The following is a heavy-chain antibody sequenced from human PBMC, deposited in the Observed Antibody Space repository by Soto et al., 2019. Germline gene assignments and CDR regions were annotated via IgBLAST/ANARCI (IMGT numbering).Heavy chain of an antibody. CDR1: GFKFSNYA. V-gene: IGHV3-23*01. D-gene: IGHD3-16*01. CDR3: AKDRRAGGNSAFYFDL. Sequence: PGGSLRLSCAASGFKFSNYAMSWVRQAPGKGLEWVSLISATGGGTYYADSVKGRFTISRDNSHNTLYLQVHSLTAEDTAVYYCAKDRRAGGNSAFYFDLWGQGAKVTVSS. CDR2: ISATGGGT. J-gene: IGHJ4*02.